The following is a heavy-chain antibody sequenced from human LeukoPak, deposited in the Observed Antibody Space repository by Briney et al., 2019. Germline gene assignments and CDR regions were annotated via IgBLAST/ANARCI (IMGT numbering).Heavy chain of an antibody. D-gene: IGHD6-13*01. CDR2: ISASGGTT. V-gene: IGHV3-23*01. CDR1: GFTFSTYT. Sequence: GGSLRLSCAASGFTFSTYTMSWVRQAPGKGLEWVSRISASGGTTYNADSVKGRFTISRDNSKDTLYLQMNSLRAEDTAVYYCAKEEAGRQQLHYFDYWGQGTLVTVSS. J-gene: IGHJ4*02. CDR3: AKEEAGRQQLHYFDY.